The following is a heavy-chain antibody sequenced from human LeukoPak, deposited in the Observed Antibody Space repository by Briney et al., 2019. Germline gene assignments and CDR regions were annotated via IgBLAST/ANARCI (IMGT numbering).Heavy chain of an antibody. CDR2: ISWNSGSI. V-gene: IGHV3-9*01. D-gene: IGHD3-3*01. CDR1: GFTFDDYA. Sequence: GGSLRLSCAASGFTFDDYAMHWVRQAPGKGLEWVSGISWNSGSIGYADSVKGRFTISRDNAKNSLCLQMNSLRAEDTALYYCAKDLSGSNTDAFDIWGQGTMVTVSS. J-gene: IGHJ3*02. CDR3: AKDLSGSNTDAFDI.